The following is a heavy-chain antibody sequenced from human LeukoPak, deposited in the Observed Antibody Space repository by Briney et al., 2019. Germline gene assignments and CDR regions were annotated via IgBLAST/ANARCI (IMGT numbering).Heavy chain of an antibody. CDR2: ISGSGESP. V-gene: IGHV3-23*01. CDR3: ARGGYYYDSRGYFHVYNFNY. CDR1: GFTFSSYA. Sequence: PGGSLRLSCAASGFTFSSYAMSWVRQAPGKGPEWVSSISGSGESPYYADSVKGRFTISRDNSKNTLSLQMNSLRAEDRAVYYCARGGYYYDSRGYFHVYNFNYWGQGTLVTVSS. D-gene: IGHD3-22*01. J-gene: IGHJ4*02.